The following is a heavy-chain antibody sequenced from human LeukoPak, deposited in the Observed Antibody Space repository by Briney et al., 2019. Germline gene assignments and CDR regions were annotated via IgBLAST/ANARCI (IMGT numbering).Heavy chain of an antibody. CDR3: ARGRSTGFPYYFEY. V-gene: IGHV1-8*03. CDR2: MNPNSGNT. CDR1: GYTITSYD. J-gene: IGHJ4*02. Sequence: ASVKVSCKASGYTITSYDINWVRQGTGQGLESMGWMNPNSGNTGYAQKFQGRVTITRNTSISTAYMELSGLRSEDTAVYYCARGRSTGFPYYFEYWGQGTLVTVSS.